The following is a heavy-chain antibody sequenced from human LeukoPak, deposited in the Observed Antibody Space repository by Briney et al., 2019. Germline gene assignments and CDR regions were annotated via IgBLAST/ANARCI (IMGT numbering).Heavy chain of an antibody. CDR2: ISGYNGNT. V-gene: IGHV1-18*01. CDR3: ARRVATTDHFDY. Sequence: ASVKVSCKASGYTFTSYGISWVRQAPGQGLERMGWISGYNGNTNSAQKVQGRITMTTDTSTTTAYMELRSLRSDDTAVYYCARRVATTDHFDYWGQGTLVTVSS. D-gene: IGHD5-12*01. J-gene: IGHJ4*02. CDR1: GYTFTSYG.